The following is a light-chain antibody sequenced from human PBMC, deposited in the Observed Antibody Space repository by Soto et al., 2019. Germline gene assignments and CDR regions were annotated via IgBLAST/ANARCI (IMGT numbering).Light chain of an antibody. CDR1: QSVSSY. V-gene: IGKV3-11*01. CDR3: QQRSNWPPT. J-gene: IGKJ4*01. Sequence: EIVLTQSPATLSLSPGERATLSCRASQSVSSYLAWYQQKPGQAPRLLNYDASNGATGIPARFSGSGFGTDFTLTIRRLKAEDFAVYYCQQRSNWPPTFGGGTKVEIK. CDR2: DAS.